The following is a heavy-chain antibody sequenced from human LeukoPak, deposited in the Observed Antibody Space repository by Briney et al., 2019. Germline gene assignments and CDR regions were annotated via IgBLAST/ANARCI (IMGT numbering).Heavy chain of an antibody. Sequence: SETLSLTCTVSGGSFSSGYYWGWIRQPPGKGLEWIGSIYRSGSTYSNPSLNSRVTISVDTSKNQFSLNLTSVTAADTAVYYCARQIGDTGRHLDYWGQGTLVTVSS. V-gene: IGHV4-38-2*02. J-gene: IGHJ4*02. CDR1: GGSFSSGYY. CDR2: IYRSGST. D-gene: IGHD2-21*01. CDR3: ARQIGDTGRHLDY.